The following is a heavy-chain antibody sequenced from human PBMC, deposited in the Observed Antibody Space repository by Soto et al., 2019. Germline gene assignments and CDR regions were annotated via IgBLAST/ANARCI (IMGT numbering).Heavy chain of an antibody. D-gene: IGHD4-17*01. Sequence: QVQLVESGGGVVQPGRSLRLSCAASGFTFSSYAMHWVRQAPGKGLEWVAVISYDGSNKYYADSVKGRFTISRDNSKNTLYLQMNSLTAEDTAVYYCARGNDYGDYIDYWGQGTLVTVSS. CDR3: ARGNDYGDYIDY. CDR2: ISYDGSNK. CDR1: GFTFSSYA. V-gene: IGHV3-30-3*01. J-gene: IGHJ4*02.